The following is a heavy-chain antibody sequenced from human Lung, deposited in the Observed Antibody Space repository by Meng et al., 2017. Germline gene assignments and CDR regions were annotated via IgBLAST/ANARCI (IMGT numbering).Heavy chain of an antibody. J-gene: IGHJ4*02. CDR2: INHSGRT. D-gene: IGHD4-11*01. CDR3: ARGPTTMAHDFDY. CDR1: GVSFSDYY. V-gene: IGHV4-34*02. Sequence: VQVAPWASELLKPSEALSVTCVVSGVSFSDYYWSWIRQPPGKGLEWIGEINHSGRTNYNPSLESRATISVDTSQNNLSLKLSSVTAADSAVYYCARGPTTMAHDFDYWGQGTLVTVSS.